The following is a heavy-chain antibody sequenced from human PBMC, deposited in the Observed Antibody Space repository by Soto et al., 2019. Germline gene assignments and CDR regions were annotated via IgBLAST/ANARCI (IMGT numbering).Heavy chain of an antibody. D-gene: IGHD6-19*01. Sequence: GGFLRHSYTASGVTGSSNYMSWVRQAPGKGLEWVSVIYSGGGTYYADAVKGRFTLSRDISKNTLFLQMNSLRAEDTAVYYCARGPPYSSGFPFDYWGQGALVTVSS. V-gene: IGHV3-53*01. J-gene: IGHJ4*02. CDR3: ARGPPYSSGFPFDY. CDR2: IYSGGGT. CDR1: GVTGSSNY.